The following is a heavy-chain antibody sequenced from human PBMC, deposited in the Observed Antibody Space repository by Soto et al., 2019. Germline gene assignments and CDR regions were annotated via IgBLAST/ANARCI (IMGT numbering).Heavy chain of an antibody. V-gene: IGHV1-2*02. CDR1: VYIITVND. D-gene: IGHD6-19*01. Sequence: GAAVTASWAAPVYIITVNDMRWVRQSPGQGLEWMGWINPNSGGTNYAQKFQGRVTMTRDTSISTAYMELSRLRSDDTAVYYGARAGAVAGTGFDYWVQGTLVTVSS. CDR3: ARAGAVAGTGFDY. CDR2: INPNSGGT. J-gene: IGHJ4*02.